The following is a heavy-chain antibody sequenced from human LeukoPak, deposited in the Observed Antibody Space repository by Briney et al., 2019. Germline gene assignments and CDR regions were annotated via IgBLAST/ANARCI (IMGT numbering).Heavy chain of an antibody. Sequence: SETLSLTCTVSGGSISSSSYYWGWIRQPPGKRLEWIGSIYYRGSTNYNPSLKTRVPISVDTSKNHFSLRLSSVTAADTAVYYCARYVVYGSGKYYFDYWRQGTLVTVSS. CDR3: ARYVVYGSGKYYFDY. CDR2: IYYRGST. J-gene: IGHJ4*02. D-gene: IGHD3-10*01. V-gene: IGHV4-39*02. CDR1: GGSISSSSYY.